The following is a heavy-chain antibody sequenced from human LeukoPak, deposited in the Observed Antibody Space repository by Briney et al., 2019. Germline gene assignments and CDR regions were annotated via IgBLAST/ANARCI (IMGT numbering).Heavy chain of an antibody. Sequence: GGSLRLSCAASGFTFSSYGMHWVRQAPGKGLEWVAVISYDGSNKYYADSVKGRFNISRDNSKNTLYLQMNSLRAEDTAVYYCANGYSSSWYSDDAFDIWGQGTMVTVSS. D-gene: IGHD6-13*01. V-gene: IGHV3-30*18. CDR2: ISYDGSNK. J-gene: IGHJ3*02. CDR1: GFTFSSYG. CDR3: ANGYSSSWYSDDAFDI.